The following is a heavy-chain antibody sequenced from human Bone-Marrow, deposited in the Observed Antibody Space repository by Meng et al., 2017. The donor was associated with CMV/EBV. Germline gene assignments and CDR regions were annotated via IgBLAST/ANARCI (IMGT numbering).Heavy chain of an antibody. Sequence: SETLSLTCTVSGGSISSYYWSWIRQPPGKGLEWIGYIYYSGSTNYNPSLKSRVTISVDTSKNSLYLQMNSLKTEDTAVYYCTTSGWSGYYPSYWYFDLWGRGTLVTVSS. J-gene: IGHJ2*01. D-gene: IGHD3-3*01. CDR1: GGSISSYY. CDR3: TTSGWSGYYPSYWYFDL. CDR2: IYYSGST. V-gene: IGHV4-59*03.